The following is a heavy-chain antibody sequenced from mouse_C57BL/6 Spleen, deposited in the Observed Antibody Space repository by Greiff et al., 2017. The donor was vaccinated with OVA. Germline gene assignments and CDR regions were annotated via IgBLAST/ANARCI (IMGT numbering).Heavy chain of an antibody. V-gene: IGHV1-15*01. Sequence: QVQLQQSGAELVRPGASVTLSCKASGYTFTDYEMHWVKQTPVHGLEWIGAIDPETGGTAYNQKFKGKAILTADKSSSTAYMELRSLTSEDSAVYYCTRALYYGNYVRNWYFDVWGTGTTVTVSS. CDR2: IDPETGGT. CDR1: GYTFTDYE. CDR3: TRALYYGNYVRNWYFDV. J-gene: IGHJ1*03. D-gene: IGHD2-1*01.